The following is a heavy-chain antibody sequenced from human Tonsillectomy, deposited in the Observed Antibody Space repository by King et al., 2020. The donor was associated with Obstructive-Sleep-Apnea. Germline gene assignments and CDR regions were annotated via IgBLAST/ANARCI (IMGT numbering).Heavy chain of an antibody. J-gene: IGHJ4*02. D-gene: IGHD6-19*01. V-gene: IGHV4-59*01. CDR2: IYEGWST. CDR1: GGSISSYY. Sequence: QLQESGPGLVKPSETLSLTCTVSGGSISSYYWSWIRQSPGKGLEYIGYIYEGWSTNQNPPLKSRVTLSVETSENLRSLKLDSVTAADSAIYYCARGAAHSSGWPYFDFWGQGTLVTVSS. CDR3: ARGAAHSSGWPYFDF.